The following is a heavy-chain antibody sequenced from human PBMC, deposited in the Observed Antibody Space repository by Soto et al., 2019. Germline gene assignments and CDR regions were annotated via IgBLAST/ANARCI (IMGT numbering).Heavy chain of an antibody. D-gene: IGHD4-17*01. CDR1: GGSIISYY. Sequence: QVQLQESGPGLVKPSETLSLTCTVSGGSIISYYWSWIRQPPGKGLEWIGYIYYSGSTNYNPSLKSRVNISVDTSKNQFSLKLSSVTAADTAVYYCARDLRLDYWGQGTLVTVSS. V-gene: IGHV4-59*01. J-gene: IGHJ4*02. CDR3: ARDLRLDY. CDR2: IYYSGST.